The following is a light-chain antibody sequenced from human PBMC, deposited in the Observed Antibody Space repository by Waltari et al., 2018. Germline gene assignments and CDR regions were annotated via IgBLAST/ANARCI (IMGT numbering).Light chain of an antibody. J-gene: IGLJ3*02. Sequence: QLMLTQSPSASASLGASVKLTCTLSSGHSHYPIAWPQQQPEKGPRYLMTVNSDGSHIKGERIPDRCSGSSSGAERYLTISSLQSEDETDYYCQTGGFGIWVFGGGTKLTVL. V-gene: IGLV4-69*01. CDR1: SGHSHYP. CDR3: QTGGFGIWV. CDR2: VNSDGSH.